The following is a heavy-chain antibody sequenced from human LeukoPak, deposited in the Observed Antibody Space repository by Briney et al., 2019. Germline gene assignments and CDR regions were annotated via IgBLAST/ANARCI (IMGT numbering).Heavy chain of an antibody. CDR3: AKDPYSYGSYYFDY. J-gene: IGHJ4*02. V-gene: IGHV3-23*01. D-gene: IGHD5-18*01. CDR1: GFTFSSYG. CDR2: ISGSGGST. Sequence: GGTLRLSCAASGFTFSSYGMSWVRQAPGKGLEWVSAISGSGGSTYYADSVKGRFTISRDNSKNTLYLQMNSLRAEDTAVYYCAKDPYSYGSYYFDYWGQGTLVTVSS.